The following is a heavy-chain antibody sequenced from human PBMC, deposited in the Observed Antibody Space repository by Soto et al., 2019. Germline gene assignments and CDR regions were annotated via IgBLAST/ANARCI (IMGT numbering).Heavy chain of an antibody. CDR3: ASNIVATIRAHAFDI. Sequence: GASVKVSCKASGGTFSSYTISWVRQAPGQGLEWMGRIIPILGIANYAQKFQGRVTITADKSTSTAYMELSSLRSEDTAVYYCASNIVATIRAHAFDIWGQGTMVTVSS. CDR2: IIPILGIA. D-gene: IGHD5-12*01. V-gene: IGHV1-69*02. CDR1: GGTFSSYT. J-gene: IGHJ3*02.